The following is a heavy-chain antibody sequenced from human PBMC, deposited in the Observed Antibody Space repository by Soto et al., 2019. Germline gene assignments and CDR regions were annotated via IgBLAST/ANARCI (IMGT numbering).Heavy chain of an antibody. J-gene: IGHJ4*02. V-gene: IGHV1-18*01. Sequence: QLQLVQSGAEVKKPGASVKVSCKASGYTFINYGITWVRQAPGQGLEWMGWISVYNGNTNYAQKFQGRVTMTTDTSTSTAYTELRSLRSDDTAVYYCARTQPYYDVLTGYLIDYRAQGTLVTVSS. CDR1: GYTFINYG. D-gene: IGHD3-9*01. CDR2: ISVYNGNT. CDR3: ARTQPYYDVLTGYLIDY.